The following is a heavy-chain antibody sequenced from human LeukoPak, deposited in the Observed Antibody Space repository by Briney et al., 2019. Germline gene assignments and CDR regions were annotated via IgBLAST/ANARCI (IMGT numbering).Heavy chain of an antibody. J-gene: IGHJ4*02. CDR1: GYTFTSYY. CDR2: INPSGGST. D-gene: IGHD6-13*01. Sequence: ASVKVSCKASGYTFTSYYMHWVRQAPGQGLEWRGIINPSGGSTSYAQKFQGRVTMTRDTSTSTVYMELSSLRSEDTAVYYCARDRDRYSSSWYVGYYFDYWGQGTLVTVSS. V-gene: IGHV1-46*01. CDR3: ARDRDRYSSSWYVGYYFDY.